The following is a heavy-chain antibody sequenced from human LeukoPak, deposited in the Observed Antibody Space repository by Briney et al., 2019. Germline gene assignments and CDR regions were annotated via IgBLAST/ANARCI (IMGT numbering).Heavy chain of an antibody. V-gene: IGHV3-23*01. CDR3: ARRDIVVVVSASDY. CDR1: GFTFSDYV. J-gene: IGHJ4*02. D-gene: IGHD2-15*01. CDR2: ITASGDRT. Sequence: GESLRLSCAASGFTFSDYVMIWVRQAPGKGLEWVSGITASGDRTFYGDSVRGRFTMSRDNSKNTVYLQMNSLRVDDTAVYYCARRDIVVVVSASDYWGQGTLVTVSS.